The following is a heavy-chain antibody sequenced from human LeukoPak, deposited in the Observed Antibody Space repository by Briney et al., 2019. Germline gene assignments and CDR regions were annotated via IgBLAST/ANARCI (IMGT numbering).Heavy chain of an antibody. CDR1: GFTFSTYS. D-gene: IGHD3-10*01. J-gene: IGHJ4*02. V-gene: IGHV3-21*04. CDR2: ISSSSTNI. Sequence: GGSLRLSCAASGFTFSTYSMNWVRQAPGKGLEWVSSISSSSTNIYYADSVKGRFTISRDNSKNSLYLQMNSLRAEDTALYYCAKDFYGSGSSYFDYWGQGTLVTVSS. CDR3: AKDFYGSGSSYFDY.